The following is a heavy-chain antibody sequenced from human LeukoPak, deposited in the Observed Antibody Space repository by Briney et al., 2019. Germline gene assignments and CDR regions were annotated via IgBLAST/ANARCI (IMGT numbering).Heavy chain of an antibody. CDR1: GFTFSSYA. J-gene: IGHJ3*02. CDR3: AKSTSSDITIFGVVIIRDAFDI. Sequence: GGSLRLSYAASGFTFSSYAMSWVRQAPGKGLEWVSAISGSGGSTYYADSVKGRFTISRDNSKNTLYLQMNSLRAEDTAVYYCAKSTSSDITIFGVVIIRDAFDIWGQGTMVTVSS. V-gene: IGHV3-23*01. D-gene: IGHD3-3*01. CDR2: ISGSGGST.